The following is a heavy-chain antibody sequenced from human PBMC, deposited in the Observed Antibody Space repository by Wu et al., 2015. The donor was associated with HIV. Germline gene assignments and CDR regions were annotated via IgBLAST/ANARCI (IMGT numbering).Heavy chain of an antibody. Sequence: QVQLVQSGAEVKKPGASVKVSCKASGYTFTGYYMHWVRQAPGQGLEWMGWINPNSGGTNYAQKFQGRVTMTRDTSISTAYMELSRLRSDDTAVYYCARDRVLLWFGESSDYYYGMDVWGQGTTVTVSS. V-gene: IGHV1-2*02. CDR3: ARDRVLLWFGESSDYYYGMDV. CDR1: GYTFTGYY. J-gene: IGHJ6*02. D-gene: IGHD3-10*01. CDR2: INPNSGGT.